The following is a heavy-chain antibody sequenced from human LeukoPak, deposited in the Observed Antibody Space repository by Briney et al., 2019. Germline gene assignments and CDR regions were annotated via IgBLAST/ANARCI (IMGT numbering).Heavy chain of an antibody. CDR2: IYYSGNT. CDR3: ARGANYNWDS. D-gene: IGHD1-20*01. V-gene: IGHV4-39*07. CDR1: GDSISSSNSY. Sequence: SETLSLACSVSGDSISSSNSYWGWIRQPPGKGLEWIGSIYYSGNTYYNASLKSRVTIFLDTSKNQFSLKLTSVTAADTAVYYCARGANYNWDSWGQGTLVTVSS. J-gene: IGHJ4*02.